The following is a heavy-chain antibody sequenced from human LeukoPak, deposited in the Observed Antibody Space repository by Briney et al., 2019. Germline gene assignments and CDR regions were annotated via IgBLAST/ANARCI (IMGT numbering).Heavy chain of an antibody. J-gene: IGHJ1*01. CDR3: ARARPSGRVFQH. CDR2: IYYSGGT. Sequence: PSETLSLTCTVSGGSISSGGYYWSWIRQHPGKGLEWIGYIYYSGGTYYNPSLKSRVTISVDTSKNQFSLKLSSVTAADTAVYYCARARPSGRVFQHWGQGTLVTVSS. V-gene: IGHV4-31*03. D-gene: IGHD6-6*01. CDR1: GGSISSGGYY.